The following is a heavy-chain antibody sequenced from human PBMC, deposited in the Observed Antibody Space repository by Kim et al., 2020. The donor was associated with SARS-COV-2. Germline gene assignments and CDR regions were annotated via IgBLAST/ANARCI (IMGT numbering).Heavy chain of an antibody. Sequence: GGSLRLSCAASGFTLSSYAMAWVCQAPGKGLEWDSTIGTGGDTYNADSVKGWFTISRDIFKNTLYLKTNSLRAEDTAIYYCANRGYCTGGTCYSHFDHWGHGTLDTVSS. D-gene: IGHD2-15*01. CDR2: IGTGGDT. CDR1: GFTLSSYA. CDR3: ANRGYCTGGTCYSHFDH. V-gene: IGHV3-23*01. J-gene: IGHJ4*01.